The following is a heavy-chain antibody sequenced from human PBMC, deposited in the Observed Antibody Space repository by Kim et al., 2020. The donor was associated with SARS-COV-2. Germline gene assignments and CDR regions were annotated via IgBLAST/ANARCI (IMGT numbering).Heavy chain of an antibody. Sequence: GGSLRLSCAAPGFTFSNFGMSWVRQAPGKGLEWVTAISGVGDSTYYADSVKGRFTISRDNSKSTWYLQMNSLRAEDTAVYYCGKGITTSYYSSMDYWGQG. CDR1: GFTFSNFG. D-gene: IGHD2-2*01. V-gene: IGHV3-23*01. J-gene: IGHJ4*02. CDR3: GKGITTSYYSSMDY. CDR2: ISGVGDST.